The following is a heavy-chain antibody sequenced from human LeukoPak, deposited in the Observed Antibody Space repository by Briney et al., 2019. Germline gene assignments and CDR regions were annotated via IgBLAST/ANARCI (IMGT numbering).Heavy chain of an antibody. CDR1: GGSIRSYY. Sequence: SETLSLTCTVSGGSIRSYYWSWIRQPPGKGLEWIGYIYYTGSTNYSPSLKSRVTISVDTSKNQFSLRLSSVAAADTAVYYCAREHTTVTSLLDYWGQGTLVTVSS. CDR3: AREHTTVTSLLDY. CDR2: IYYTGST. D-gene: IGHD4-17*01. J-gene: IGHJ4*02. V-gene: IGHV4-59*01.